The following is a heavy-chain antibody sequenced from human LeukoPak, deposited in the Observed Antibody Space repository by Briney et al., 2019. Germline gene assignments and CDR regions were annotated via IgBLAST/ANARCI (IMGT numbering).Heavy chain of an antibody. CDR2: YNHSGRT. V-gene: IGHV4-34*04. J-gene: IGHJ5*02. Sequence: TETLSLTCSIHGGPFLGYYWSWIRQPPGKGLEWVGEYNHSGRTNTNPSLQSRDTIAVDTPNSQHCLKLSSVTAADTAVFYWARLQVVRGVIDNSWGQGTLVTVSS. CDR3: ARLQVVRGVIDNS. CDR1: GGPFLGYY. D-gene: IGHD3-10*01.